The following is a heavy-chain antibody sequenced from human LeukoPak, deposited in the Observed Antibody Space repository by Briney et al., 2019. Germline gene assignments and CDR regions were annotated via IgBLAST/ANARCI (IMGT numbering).Heavy chain of an antibody. V-gene: IGHV1-2*02. J-gene: IGHJ4*02. CDR3: AGVGYSGYDSLDY. Sequence: ASVKVSCTASGYTFTGYYMHWVRQAPGQGLEWMGWINPNSGGTNYAQKFPGRVTMTRDTSISTAYMELSRLRSDDTAVYYCAGVGYSGYDSLDYWGQGTLVTVSS. CDR1: GYTFTGYY. D-gene: IGHD5-12*01. CDR2: INPNSGGT.